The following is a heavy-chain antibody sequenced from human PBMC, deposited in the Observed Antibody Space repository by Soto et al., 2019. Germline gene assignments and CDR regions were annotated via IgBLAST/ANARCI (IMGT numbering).Heavy chain of an antibody. CDR3: ARRSPSWAFDI. CDR2: VSGSGSST. CDR1: GFTFSNYA. D-gene: IGHD2-15*01. V-gene: IGHV3-23*01. Sequence: GGSLRLSCAVSGFTFSNYAMSWVRQAPEKGLEWVSAVSGSGSSTYYADSVKGRFTISRDNSKNTLYLQMNSLRAEDTAVYYCARRSPSWAFDIWGQGTMVTVSS. J-gene: IGHJ3*02.